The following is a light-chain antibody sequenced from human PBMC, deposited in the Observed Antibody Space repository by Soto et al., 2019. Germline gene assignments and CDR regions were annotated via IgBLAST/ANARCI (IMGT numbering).Light chain of an antibody. Sequence: EIVLTQSPATLSVSPGVRAALSCRSSQSVSGNLAWYQQKPGQAPRLLIYDTSTRATDIPARFSGSGSGTEFTLTISNLQSEDFAVYYCQQYNEWPPLTFGGGTKVDIK. J-gene: IGKJ4*01. CDR2: DTS. CDR1: QSVSGN. CDR3: QQYNEWPPLT. V-gene: IGKV3-15*01.